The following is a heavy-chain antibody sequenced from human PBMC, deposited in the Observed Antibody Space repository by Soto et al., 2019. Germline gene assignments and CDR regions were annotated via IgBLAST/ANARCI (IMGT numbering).Heavy chain of an antibody. J-gene: IGHJ4*02. CDR2: IYYSGTT. CDR3: ARGRRYIWQNYLDL. Sequence: SETLSLTCTVPGGSINSGGSYWTWIRHHPGKGLEWFGNIYYSGTTHYNPSLEGRVFISLDTSRNQFSLKVTSVTAADSAVYYCARGRRYIWQNYLDLWGLGILVTVYS. D-gene: IGHD3-16*01. CDR1: GGSINSGGSY. V-gene: IGHV4-31*03.